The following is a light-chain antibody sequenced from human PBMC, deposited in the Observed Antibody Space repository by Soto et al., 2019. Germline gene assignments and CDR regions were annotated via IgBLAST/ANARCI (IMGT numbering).Light chain of an antibody. CDR2: EVS. V-gene: IGLV2-14*01. CDR1: SSDVGGYNY. Sequence: QSALTQPASVSGSPGQSITISCTGTSSDVGGYNYVSWYQQHPGKVPKLMIYEVSNRPSGVSNRFSGSKSGNTASLTISGLQAEDEADYYCSSYPSSSTTVVFGGGTKVTVL. CDR3: SSYPSSSTTVV. J-gene: IGLJ2*01.